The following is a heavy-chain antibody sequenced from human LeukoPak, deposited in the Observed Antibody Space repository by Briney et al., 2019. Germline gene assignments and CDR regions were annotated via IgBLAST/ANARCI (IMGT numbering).Heavy chain of an antibody. CDR1: GDTFTSYG. CDR2: ISTYNGNT. Sequence: ASVKVSCKASGDTFTSYGITWVRQAPGQGLEWMGWISTYNGNTNYAQKLQGRVTMTTDASTSTAYMELRSLKSDDTAVYYCARGRDWNYAFDYWGQGTLVTVSS. V-gene: IGHV1-18*01. D-gene: IGHD1-7*01. CDR3: ARGRDWNYAFDY. J-gene: IGHJ4*02.